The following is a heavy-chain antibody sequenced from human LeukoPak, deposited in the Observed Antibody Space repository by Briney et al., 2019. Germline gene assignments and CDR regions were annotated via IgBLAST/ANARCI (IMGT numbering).Heavy chain of an antibody. Sequence: SETLSLTCTVSGGSFNSYYWSWLRQPAGKGLEWIGRIQSSGSTDYSPSLQSRVTISIDTSQRQFSLNLRSVTAADTAVYYCARDIVYLIDEDYGWGHGTLVTVSS. D-gene: IGHD4-17*01. V-gene: IGHV4-4*07. CDR3: ARDIVYLIDEDYG. CDR2: IQSSGST. J-gene: IGHJ4*01. CDR1: GGSFNSYY.